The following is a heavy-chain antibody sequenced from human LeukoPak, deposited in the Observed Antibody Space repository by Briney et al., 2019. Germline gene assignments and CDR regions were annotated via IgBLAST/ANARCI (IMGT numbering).Heavy chain of an antibody. V-gene: IGHV5-51*01. CDR1: GYSFTSYW. CDR3: ARHSAPSYYYDSSGEFDP. D-gene: IGHD3-22*01. J-gene: IGHJ5*02. CDR2: IYPGDSDT. Sequence: GESLKISCKGSGYSFTSYWIGWVRQMPGKGLEWMGIIYPGDSDTRYSPSFQGQVTISADKSISTAYLQWSSPKASDTAMYYCARHSAPSYYYDSSGEFDPWGQGTLVTVSS.